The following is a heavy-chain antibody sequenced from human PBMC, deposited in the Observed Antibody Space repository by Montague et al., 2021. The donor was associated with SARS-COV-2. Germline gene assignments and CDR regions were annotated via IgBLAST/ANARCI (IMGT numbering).Heavy chain of an antibody. V-gene: IGHV3-30*18. CDR2: ISYDGSNK. CDR3: AKDRTYYDILTGYYPRRSYYYYYGMDV. D-gene: IGHD3-9*01. CDR1: GFTFSSYG. Sequence: SLRLSCAASGFTFSSYGMHWVRQAPGKGLEWVAVISYDGSNKYYADSVKGRFTISRDNSKNTLYLQMNSLRAEDTAVYYCAKDRTYYDILTGYYPRRSYYYYYGMDVWGKGTTVTVSS. J-gene: IGHJ6*04.